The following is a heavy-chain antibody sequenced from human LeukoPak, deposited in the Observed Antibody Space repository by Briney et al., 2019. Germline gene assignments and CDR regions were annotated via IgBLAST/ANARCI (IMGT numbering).Heavy chain of an antibody. CDR1: GFTFSSYS. CDR2: ISGSSSSYI. V-gene: IGHV3-21*01. CDR3: ARASYDSSGYYDSEFDY. J-gene: IGHJ4*02. Sequence: PGGSLRLSCAASGFTFSSYSMNWVRQAPGKGLEWVSSISGSSSSYIYYADSVKGRFTISRHNAKNSLYLQMNSLRAEDTAVYYCARASYDSSGYYDSEFDYWGQGTLVTVSS. D-gene: IGHD3-22*01.